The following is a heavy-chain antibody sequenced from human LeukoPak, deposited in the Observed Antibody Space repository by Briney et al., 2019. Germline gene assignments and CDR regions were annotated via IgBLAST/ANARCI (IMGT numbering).Heavy chain of an antibody. Sequence: GGSLRLSCAASGFTVSNSYLSWVRQAPGKGLEWVPVIYTDGSTYYAGSVKGRFTISRDNSKNTLYLQMSSLRAEDTAVYYCARDRGFYDTSPPDWGQGTLVTVSS. D-gene: IGHD3-22*01. CDR2: IYTDGST. CDR1: GFTVSNSY. CDR3: ARDRGFYDTSPPD. J-gene: IGHJ4*02. V-gene: IGHV3-53*01.